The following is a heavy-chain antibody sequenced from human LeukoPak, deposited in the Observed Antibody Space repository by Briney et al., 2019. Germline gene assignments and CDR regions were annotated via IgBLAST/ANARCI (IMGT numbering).Heavy chain of an antibody. CDR1: GGSIGSHY. V-gene: IGHV4-59*08. D-gene: IGHD6-19*01. J-gene: IGHJ5*02. Sequence: SETLSLTCTVSGGSIGSHYWSWIRQSPEKGLEWIGYVFYSGSPNYNPSLKSRLTMSVDTSKNQFSLKLSSVTAADTAVYYCARHVRKRGIAVAGSPGWFDPWGQGTLVTVSS. CDR3: ARHVRKRGIAVAGSPGWFDP. CDR2: VFYSGSP.